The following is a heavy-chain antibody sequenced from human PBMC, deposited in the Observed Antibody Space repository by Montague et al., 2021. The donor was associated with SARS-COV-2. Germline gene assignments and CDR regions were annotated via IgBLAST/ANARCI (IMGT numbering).Heavy chain of an antibody. D-gene: IGHD1-26*01. CDR1: GFIFSSYG. Sequence: SLRLSCAASGFIFSSYGMHWVRQAPGKGLEWVAHIWYDGSNKNYVDSVKGRFTISRDNFKNTLYLQMNSLRAEDTAIYYCARGSVGGYYFDYWGQGTLVTVSS. J-gene: IGHJ4*02. V-gene: IGHV3-33*01. CDR3: ARGSVGGYYFDY. CDR2: IWYDGSNK.